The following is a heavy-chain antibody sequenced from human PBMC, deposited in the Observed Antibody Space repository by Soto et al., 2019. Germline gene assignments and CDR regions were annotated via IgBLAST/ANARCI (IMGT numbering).Heavy chain of an antibody. J-gene: IGHJ5*02. D-gene: IGHD3-16*01. CDR2: TNHSGNT. CDR3: ARGRGELGA. V-gene: IGHV4-34*01. Sequence: PSETLSLTCAVYGASLSDNYCNWLRQPPGKGLEWTGETNHSGNTNYNPSLRTRVTLSIDTSKNPLSLNLSSLSAAATGVYYCARGRGELGAWGRGTRVAVS. CDR1: GASLSDNY.